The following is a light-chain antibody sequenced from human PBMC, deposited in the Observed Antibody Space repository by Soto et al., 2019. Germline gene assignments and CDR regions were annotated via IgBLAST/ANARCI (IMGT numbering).Light chain of an antibody. Sequence: DIVMTQSPLSLPVTPGEPASISCRSSQSLMLGNGYNYVDWYLQKPGQSPQLLIYLGSNRASGVPDRFSASGSGTDFTLKISRVEAEDVGVYYCMQALQTPPTFGQGTKVEIK. J-gene: IGKJ1*01. V-gene: IGKV2-28*01. CDR2: LGS. CDR3: MQALQTPPT. CDR1: QSLMLGNGYNY.